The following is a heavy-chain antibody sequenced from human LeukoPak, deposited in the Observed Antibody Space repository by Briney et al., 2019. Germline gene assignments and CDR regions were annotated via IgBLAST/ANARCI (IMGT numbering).Heavy chain of an antibody. Sequence: PGGSLRLSCAASGFTFNTYGMHWVRQAPDKGLEWVACIRNDGSNIYYADSVKGRFTISRDNSKNTLYLQMNSLRAEDTAVYYCAKDRVIYQYYYHYMDVWGKGTTVTISS. J-gene: IGHJ6*03. D-gene: IGHD2-21*01. CDR3: AKDRVIYQYYYHYMDV. V-gene: IGHV3-30*02. CDR1: GFTFNTYG. CDR2: IRNDGSNI.